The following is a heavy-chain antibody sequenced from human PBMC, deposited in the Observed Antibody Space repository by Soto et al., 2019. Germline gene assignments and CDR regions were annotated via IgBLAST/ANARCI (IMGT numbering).Heavy chain of an antibody. CDR3: SRNPYGSGLFDP. Sequence: QVQLVQSGAEVKKPGASVKDSCKASGYNFIDYDINWMRQSTGQGLEWMGWMTPNSGNTGYAQKFQGRVTLTRYTSRCTAYMELSSLKTEDTAVYYCSRNPYGSGLFDPWGQGTLVTVSS. CDR2: MTPNSGNT. D-gene: IGHD6-19*01. V-gene: IGHV1-8*01. J-gene: IGHJ5*02. CDR1: GYNFIDYD.